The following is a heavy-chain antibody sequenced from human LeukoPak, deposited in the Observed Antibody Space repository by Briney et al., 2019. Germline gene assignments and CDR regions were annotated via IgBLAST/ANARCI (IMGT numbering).Heavy chain of an antibody. CDR2: INNSGST. Sequence: SSDPQSLLCTLCVPVYCDSYGSWMRESPEEALEGIGEINNSGSTSYNPSLISRVIMSVDRSKNQFSLRLTSVTAADTAVYYCARGRYGPRLGNWGQGTLVIVSS. CDR1: VPVYCDSY. J-gene: IGHJ4*02. D-gene: IGHD3-16*01. CDR3: ARGRYGPRLGN. V-gene: IGHV4-34*01.